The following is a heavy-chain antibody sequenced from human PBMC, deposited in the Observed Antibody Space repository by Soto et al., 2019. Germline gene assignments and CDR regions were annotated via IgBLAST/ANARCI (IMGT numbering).Heavy chain of an antibody. Sequence: ASVKVSCKASGYTFTSYGISWVRQAPGQGLEWMGWISAYNGNTNYAQKLQGRVTMTTDTSTGTAYMELRSLRSEDTAVYYCARGWQLVRRYYYGMDVWGQGTTVTVSS. CDR1: GYTFTSYG. D-gene: IGHD6-13*01. J-gene: IGHJ6*02. CDR3: ARGWQLVRRYYYGMDV. CDR2: ISAYNGNT. V-gene: IGHV1-18*01.